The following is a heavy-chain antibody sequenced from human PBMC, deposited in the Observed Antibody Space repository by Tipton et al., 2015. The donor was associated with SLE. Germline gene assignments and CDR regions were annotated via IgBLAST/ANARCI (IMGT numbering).Heavy chain of an antibody. V-gene: IGHV3-33*01. CDR3: ARDGPYAY. CDR1: GFTFSTYA. CDR2: IWYDGSNK. J-gene: IGHJ4*02. D-gene: IGHD3-16*01. Sequence: QLVQSGGGVVQPGRSLRLSCAASGFTFSTYAMHWVRQAPGKGLEWVAVIWYDGSNKHYADSVKGRFTISRDNSKNTLYLQMNSLRAEDTAVYYCARDGPYAYWGQGTLVTVSS.